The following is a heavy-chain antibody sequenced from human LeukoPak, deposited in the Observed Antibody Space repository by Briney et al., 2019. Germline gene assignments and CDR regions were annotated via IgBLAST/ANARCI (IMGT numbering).Heavy chain of an antibody. Sequence: GGSLRLSCAASGFTFSSYSMNWVRQAPGKGLEWVSSISSSSSYIYYADSVKGRFTISRDNAKNSLYLQMNSPRAEDTAVYYCARDLSDDYGDSIDAFDIWGQGTMVTVSS. CDR1: GFTFSSYS. CDR2: ISSSSSYI. J-gene: IGHJ3*02. V-gene: IGHV3-21*01. D-gene: IGHD4-17*01. CDR3: ARDLSDDYGDSIDAFDI.